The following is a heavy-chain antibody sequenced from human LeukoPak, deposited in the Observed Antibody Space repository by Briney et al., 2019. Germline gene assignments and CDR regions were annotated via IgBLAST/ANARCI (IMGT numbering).Heavy chain of an antibody. CDR2: IYYSGST. CDR3: ARRGVRGHGVWAFDI. J-gene: IGHJ3*02. CDR1: GGSISSGGYS. V-gene: IGHV4-30-4*07. Sequence: PSQTLSLTCAVSGGSISSGGYSWSWIRQPPGKGLEWIGYIYYSGSTYYNPSLKSRVTISVDTSKNQFSLKLSSVTAADTAVYYCARRGVRGHGVWAFDIWGQGTMVTVSS. D-gene: IGHD3-16*01.